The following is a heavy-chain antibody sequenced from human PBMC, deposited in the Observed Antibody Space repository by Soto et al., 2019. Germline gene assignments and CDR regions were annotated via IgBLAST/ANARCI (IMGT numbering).Heavy chain of an antibody. CDR2: IIPILGIA. CDR1: GGTFSSYT. CDR3: ARDYTVTTVDLPY. V-gene: IGHV1-69*08. J-gene: IGHJ4*02. Sequence: QVQLVQSGAEVKKPGSSVKVSCKASGGTFSSYTISWVRQAPGQGLEWMGRIIPILGIANYAQKFQGRVTITADKSTSTAYMELSSLRSEDTAVYYCARDYTVTTVDLPYWGQGTLVTVSS. D-gene: IGHD4-17*01.